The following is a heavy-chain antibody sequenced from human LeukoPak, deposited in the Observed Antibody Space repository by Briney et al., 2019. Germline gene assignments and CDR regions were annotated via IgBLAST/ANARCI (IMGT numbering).Heavy chain of an antibody. V-gene: IGHV3-21*01. D-gene: IGHD1-26*01. J-gene: IGHJ5*02. CDR2: ISSSGSYI. CDR3: ARGRGELLSYNWFDP. CDR1: GFTFSSYS. Sequence: GGSLRLSCAASGFTFSSYSMNWVRQAPGKGLEWVSSISSSGSYIYYADSVKGRFTISRDNAKNSLYLQMNSLRAEDTAVYYCARGRGELLSYNWFDPWGQGTLVTVSS.